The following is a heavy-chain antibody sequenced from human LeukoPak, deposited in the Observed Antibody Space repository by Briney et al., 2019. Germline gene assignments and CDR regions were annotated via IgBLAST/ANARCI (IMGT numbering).Heavy chain of an antibody. D-gene: IGHD3-22*01. Sequence: SETLSLTCTVSGGSISSYYWSWIRQPPGKGLEWIGYIYYSGSTNYNPSLKSRVTILVDTSKNQFSLKLSSVTAADTAVYYCARVGNYYDSSPMYYFDYWGQGTLVTVSS. V-gene: IGHV4-59*01. CDR3: ARVGNYYDSSPMYYFDY. J-gene: IGHJ4*02. CDR2: IYYSGST. CDR1: GGSISSYY.